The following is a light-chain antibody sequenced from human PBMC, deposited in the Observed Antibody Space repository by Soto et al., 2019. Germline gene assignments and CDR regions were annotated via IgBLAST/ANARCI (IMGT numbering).Light chain of an antibody. J-gene: IGLJ1*01. CDR3: SSYTSSSTPYV. V-gene: IGLV2-14*01. CDR1: SSDVGGYNY. Sequence: QPVLTQPASVSGSPGQSITISCTGTSSDVGGYNYVSWYQQHPGKAPKFMIYEVSNRPSGVSNRFSGSKSGSTASLTISGLQAEDEADYYCSSYTSSSTPYVFGTGTKV. CDR2: EVS.